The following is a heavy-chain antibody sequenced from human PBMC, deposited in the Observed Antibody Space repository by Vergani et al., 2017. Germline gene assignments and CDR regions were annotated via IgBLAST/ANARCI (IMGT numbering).Heavy chain of an antibody. CDR3: ARGGWYDYDSSGYYSDAVDI. CDR1: GGSFSGYY. CDR2: INHSGST. J-gene: IGHJ3*02. Sequence: QVQLQQWGAGLLKPSETLSLTCAVYGGSFSGYYWSWIRQPPGKGLEWIGEINHSGSTNSNPPLKSRVTISVATSKNQFSLKLSSVTAADTAVYYCARGGWYDYDSSGYYSDAVDIWGQGRMVTVSS. V-gene: IGHV4-34*01. D-gene: IGHD3-22*01.